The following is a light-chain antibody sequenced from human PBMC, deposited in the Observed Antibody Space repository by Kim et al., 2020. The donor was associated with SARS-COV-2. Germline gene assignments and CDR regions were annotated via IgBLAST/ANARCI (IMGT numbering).Light chain of an antibody. CDR1: QSISTW. V-gene: IGKV1-5*01. J-gene: IGKJ2*03. CDR2: DAS. CDR3: QQYNSFSS. Sequence: SASVGDRVTITCRASQSISTWLAWYQQKPGKAPKLLISDASILQTGVPPRFSGGGSGGDFTLTISNLQPDDFATYYCQQYNSFSSFGQGTKLEI.